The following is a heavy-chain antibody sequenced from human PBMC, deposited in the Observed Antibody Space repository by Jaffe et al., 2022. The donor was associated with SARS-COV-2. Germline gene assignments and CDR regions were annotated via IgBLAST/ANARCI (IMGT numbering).Heavy chain of an antibody. Sequence: QVQLQESGPGLVKPSQTLSLTCTVSGGSISSGSYYWSWIRQPAGKGLEWIGRIYTSGSTNYNPSLKSRVTISVDTSKNQFSLKLSSVTAADTAVYYCARDEYYYDSSGYYYGWFDPWGQGTLVTVSS. J-gene: IGHJ5*02. CDR3: ARDEYYYDSSGYYYGWFDP. V-gene: IGHV4-61*02. CDR2: IYTSGST. CDR1: GGSISSGSYY. D-gene: IGHD3-22*01.